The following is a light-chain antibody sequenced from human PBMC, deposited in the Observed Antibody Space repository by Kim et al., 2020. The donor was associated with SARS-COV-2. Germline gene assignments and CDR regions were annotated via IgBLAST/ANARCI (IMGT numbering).Light chain of an antibody. CDR1: QRISGS. Sequence: SWSPGESASLSCRASQRISGSLAWYQQRPGQAPKLLIYDTSNRATGIPTRFSGSGSGTDFTLTIRSLESDDFAVYYCQQRHSWITFGQGTRLEIK. CDR3: QQRHSWIT. V-gene: IGKV3-11*01. J-gene: IGKJ5*01. CDR2: DTS.